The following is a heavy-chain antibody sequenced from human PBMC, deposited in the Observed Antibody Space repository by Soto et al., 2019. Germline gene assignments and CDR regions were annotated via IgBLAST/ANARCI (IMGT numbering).Heavy chain of an antibody. V-gene: IGHV4-4*01. J-gene: IGHJ6*02. Sequence: QVQLQESGPGLVKPSGTLSLTCAVSGGSISSSNWWSWVRQPPGKGLEWIGEIYHSGSTNYNPSLNSRVTISVAKSTNQFSLKLSSVTAADTAVYCCARVVGGYYYGMDVWGQGTTVTVSS. CDR3: ARVVGGYYYGMDV. CDR1: GGSISSSNW. D-gene: IGHD2-2*01. CDR2: IYHSGST.